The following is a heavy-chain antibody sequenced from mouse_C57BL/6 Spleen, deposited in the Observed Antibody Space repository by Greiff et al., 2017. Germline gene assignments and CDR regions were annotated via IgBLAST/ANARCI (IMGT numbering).Heavy chain of an antibody. J-gene: IGHJ2*01. CDR3: ARELGEDY. V-gene: IGHV1-82*01. Sequence: VQLQQSGPELVKPGASVKISCKASGYAFSSSWMNWVKQRPGKGLEWIGRIYPGDGDTNYNGKFKGKATLTADKSSSTAYMQLSSLTSEDSAVDFCARELGEDYWGQGTTLTVSS. CDR2: IYPGDGDT. D-gene: IGHD4-1*01. CDR1: GYAFSSSW.